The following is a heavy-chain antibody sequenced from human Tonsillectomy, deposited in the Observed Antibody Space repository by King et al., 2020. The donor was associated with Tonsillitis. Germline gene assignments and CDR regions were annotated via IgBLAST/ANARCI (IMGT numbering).Heavy chain of an antibody. CDR1: GFTFSDFR. D-gene: IGHD1-26*01. V-gene: IGHV3-21*01. J-gene: IGHJ3*02. CDR3: ARDIATTWPDAFDI. Sequence: EVQLVESGGGLVKPGGSLRLSCAASGFTFSDFRMNWVRQAPWKGLEWVSSISPSTTNKNYADSVRGRFTISRENAKNSLDLQMNSLRGEDTAVYYCARDIATTWPDAFDIWGQGTMVTVSS. CDR2: ISPSTTNK.